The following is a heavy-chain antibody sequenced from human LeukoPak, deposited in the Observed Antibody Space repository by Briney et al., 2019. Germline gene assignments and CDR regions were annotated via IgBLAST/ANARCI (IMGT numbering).Heavy chain of an antibody. V-gene: IGHV2-70*11. CDR1: GFSLSTSGMC. Sequence: SGPTLVNPTQTLTLTCTFSGFSLSTSGMCVSWIRQPPGKALEWLARIDWDDDKYYTTSLKTRLTISNANSKNQVVLTMTTMDPVDTATYYCARGGYSYGQDWFDPWGQGTLVTVSS. CDR2: IDWDDDK. D-gene: IGHD5-18*01. J-gene: IGHJ5*02. CDR3: ARGGYSYGQDWFDP.